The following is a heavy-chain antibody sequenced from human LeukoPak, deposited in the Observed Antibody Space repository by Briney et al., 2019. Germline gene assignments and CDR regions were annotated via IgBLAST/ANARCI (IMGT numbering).Heavy chain of an antibody. V-gene: IGHV4-59*08. J-gene: IGHJ5*02. D-gene: IGHD6-19*01. CDR3: ARQLGSGWYLVGNWFDP. CDR2: IYYSGST. Sequence: KPSETLSLTCTVSGGSLSSYYWSWIRQPPGKGLEWIGYIYYSGSTNYNPSLKSRVTISVDTSKNQFSLKLSSVTAADTAVYYCARQLGSGWYLVGNWFDPWGQGTLVTVSS. CDR1: GGSLSSYY.